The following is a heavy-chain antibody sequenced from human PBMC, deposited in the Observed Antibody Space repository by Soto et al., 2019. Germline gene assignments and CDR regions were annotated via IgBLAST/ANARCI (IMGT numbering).Heavy chain of an antibody. V-gene: IGHV1-69*13. CDR2: IVPVFGRP. Sequence: TVKVSCKASGGSFSNFGISWVRQAPGQGLEWMGGIVPVFGRPNYAQRFRGRLTITADESTSTGYMELISLRSDDTAVYYCAREGSGYNFWGQGTQVTVYS. D-gene: IGHD5-12*01. CDR3: AREGSGYNF. J-gene: IGHJ4*02. CDR1: GGSFSNFG.